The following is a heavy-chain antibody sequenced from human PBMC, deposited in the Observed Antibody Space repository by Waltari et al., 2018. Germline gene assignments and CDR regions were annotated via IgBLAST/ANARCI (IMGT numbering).Heavy chain of an antibody. CDR1: GFTFRSYA. Sequence: EVQLLESGGGLVQPGGSLGLSCSASGFTFRSYAMSWVRQAPGKGLEWVSAISGSGGSTYYADSVKGRFTISRDNSKNTLYLQRNSLRAEDTAVYYCARTSIAALQYYFDYWGQGTLVTVSS. J-gene: IGHJ4*02. V-gene: IGHV3-23*01. D-gene: IGHD6-6*01. CDR3: ARTSIAALQYYFDY. CDR2: ISGSGGST.